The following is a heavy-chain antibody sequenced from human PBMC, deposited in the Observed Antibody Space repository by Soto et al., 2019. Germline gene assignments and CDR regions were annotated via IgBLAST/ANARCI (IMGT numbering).Heavy chain of an antibody. CDR2: IISKTDGGTT. J-gene: IGHJ4*02. Sequence: GGSLRLSCATSGFTFSKAWVGWVRQAPGKGLEWVGRIISKTDGGTTDYAAPVKGRFTISRDDSKSTLYLQMNSLKTEDTAFYYRTPDSGMSPYAFDYWGQGTLVTVSS. V-gene: IGHV3-15*01. D-gene: IGHD2-8*01. CDR3: TPDSGMSPYAFDY. CDR1: GFTFSKAW.